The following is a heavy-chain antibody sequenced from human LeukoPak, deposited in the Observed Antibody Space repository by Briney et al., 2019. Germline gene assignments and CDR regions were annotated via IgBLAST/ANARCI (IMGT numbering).Heavy chain of an antibody. CDR1: GFTFSSYG. V-gene: IGHV3-23*01. Sequence: PGGSLRLSCAASGFTFSSYGMSWVRQAPGKGLEWVSAISGSGGITYYADSVKGRFTISRDNSKNTLYLQMNSLRAEDTAVYYCAKSARVGIVGATVYFDYWGQGTLVTVSS. J-gene: IGHJ4*02. D-gene: IGHD1-26*01. CDR2: ISGSGGIT. CDR3: AKSARVGIVGATVYFDY.